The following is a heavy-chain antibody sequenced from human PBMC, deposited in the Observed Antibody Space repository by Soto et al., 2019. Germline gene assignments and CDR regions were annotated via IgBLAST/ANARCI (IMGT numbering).Heavy chain of an antibody. J-gene: IGHJ6*02. CDR2: IYYSGST. D-gene: IGHD3-10*01. CDR1: GGSISSGGYY. CDR3: ARVFGFGGMDV. Sequence: QVQLQESGPGLVKPSQTLSLTCTVSGGSISSGGYYWSWIRQHPGKGLEWIGYIYYSGSTYYNPSLQRRVTISVNTAKNQFSLKLSSVTAGDTAVYYCARVFGFGGMDVWGQGTTVTVSS. V-gene: IGHV4-31*03.